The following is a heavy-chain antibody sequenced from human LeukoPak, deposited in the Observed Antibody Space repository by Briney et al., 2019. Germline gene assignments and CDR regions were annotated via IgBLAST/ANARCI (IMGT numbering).Heavy chain of an antibody. CDR1: GASISSNSYY. CDR2: IYYSGST. CDR3: AKNKYYYGSRNYGVPNWFDP. Sequence: SETLSLTCTVSGASISSNSYYGGWIRQPPGKGLEWIGSIYYSGSTYYNPSLKSRVTISVDTSKNQFSLKLSSVTAADTAVYYCAKNKYYYGSRNYGVPNWFDPWGQGTLVTVSS. J-gene: IGHJ5*02. D-gene: IGHD3-10*01. V-gene: IGHV4-39*01.